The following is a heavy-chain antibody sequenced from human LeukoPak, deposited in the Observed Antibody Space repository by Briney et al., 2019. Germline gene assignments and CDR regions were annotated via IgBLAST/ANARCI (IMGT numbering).Heavy chain of an antibody. CDR1: GFAFSNDW. D-gene: IGHD6-13*01. Sequence: PGGTLRLSCAPSGFAFSNDWMHWVRPAPGKGLMWVSRIPNDGSSPTYADPVKGRFTISRDNAKTTVYLQMNSLRAEDTAVYYLVRWHLATAGAFNWGQGTLVTVPS. J-gene: IGHJ4*02. V-gene: IGHV3-74*01. CDR3: VRWHLATAGAFN. CDR2: IPNDGSSP.